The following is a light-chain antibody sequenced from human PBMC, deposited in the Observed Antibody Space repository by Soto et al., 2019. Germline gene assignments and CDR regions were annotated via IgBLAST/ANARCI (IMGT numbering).Light chain of an antibody. CDR2: DVS. CDR3: SSYTSSSTLV. CDR1: SSDVGAYNS. Sequence: STLTQPASVCVSPGQSITISCTGTSSDVGAYNSVAWYQHNPGKAPKLMIYDVSNRPSGVSSRFSGSKSANTASLSISGLQADDEADSYCSSYTSSSTLVFGTGTKVTVL. V-gene: IGLV2-14*01. J-gene: IGLJ1*01.